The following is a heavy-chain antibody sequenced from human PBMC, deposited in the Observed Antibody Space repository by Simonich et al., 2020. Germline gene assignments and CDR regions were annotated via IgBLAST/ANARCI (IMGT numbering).Heavy chain of an antibody. CDR2: ISYDGSNK. CDR3: ARDGERYCGGDCYSYFDY. V-gene: IGHV3-30*07. Sequence: QVQLVESGGGVVQPGRSLRLSCAASGFTFSSYAIHWVRQAPGKGLEWGAVISYDGSNKYYADSVKGRFTISRDNSKNTLYLQMNSLRAEDTAVYYCARDGERYCGGDCYSYFDYWGQGTLVTVSS. D-gene: IGHD2-21*02. J-gene: IGHJ4*02. CDR1: GFTFSSYA.